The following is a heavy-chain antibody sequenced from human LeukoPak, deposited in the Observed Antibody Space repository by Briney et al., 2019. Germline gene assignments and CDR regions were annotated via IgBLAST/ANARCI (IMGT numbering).Heavy chain of an antibody. D-gene: IGHD5-18*01. V-gene: IGHV4-30-4*01. CDR3: ARVSAMVTIDY. J-gene: IGHJ4*02. CDR1: GGSISSGDYY. CDR2: IYYSGST. Sequence: PSQTLSLTCTVSGGSISSGDYYWSWIRQPPGKGLEWIGYIYYSGSTYYNPSLKSRVTTSVDTSKNQFSLKLSSVTAADTAVYYCARVSAMVTIDYWGQGTLVTVSS.